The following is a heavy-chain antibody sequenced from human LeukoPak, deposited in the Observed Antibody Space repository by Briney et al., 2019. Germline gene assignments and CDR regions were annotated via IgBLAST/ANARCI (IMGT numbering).Heavy chain of an antibody. V-gene: IGHV4-59*01. Sequence: SETLSLTCNVSGGSFNDNYWNWIRHLPGKRLEWIGYVYHNGHSDYNPSLKSRVTISVDTSTNQFSLKMISVTAADTAVYYCAILGYSSGWLDSWGHGSLVIVSS. D-gene: IGHD2-15*01. CDR1: GGSFNDNY. J-gene: IGHJ5*01. CDR2: VYHNGHS. CDR3: AILGYSSGWLDS.